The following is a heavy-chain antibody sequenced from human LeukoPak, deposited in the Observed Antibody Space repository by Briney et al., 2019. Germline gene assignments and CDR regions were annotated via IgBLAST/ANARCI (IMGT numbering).Heavy chain of an antibody. Sequence: PSETLSHTCTVSGGSFSNYYWSWIRQPPGKGLEWIGYIYYSGSTNYNPSLKSRVTISVDTSKNQFSLNLSSVTAADTAVYYCARHPTALVSYGFDPWGQGTLVTVSS. V-gene: IGHV4-59*08. CDR3: ARHPTALVSYGFDP. CDR1: GGSFSNYY. J-gene: IGHJ5*02. D-gene: IGHD5-18*01. CDR2: IYYSGST.